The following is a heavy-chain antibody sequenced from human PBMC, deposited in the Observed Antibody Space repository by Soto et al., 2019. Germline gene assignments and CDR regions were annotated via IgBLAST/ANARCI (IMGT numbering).Heavy chain of an antibody. Sequence: QVQLVQSGAEVKKPGSSVKVSCKASGGTFSSYAISWVRQAPGQGLERMGGIIPIFGTANYAQKFQGRVTITADESTSTAYMELSSLRSEDTAVYYCARVSNDFWSGYLSWFDPWGQGTLVTVSS. V-gene: IGHV1-69*01. CDR2: IIPIFGTA. CDR1: GGTFSSYA. D-gene: IGHD3-3*01. CDR3: ARVSNDFWSGYLSWFDP. J-gene: IGHJ5*02.